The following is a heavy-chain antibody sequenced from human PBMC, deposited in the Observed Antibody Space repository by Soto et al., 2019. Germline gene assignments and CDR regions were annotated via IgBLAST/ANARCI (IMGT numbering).Heavy chain of an antibody. CDR3: ARHYYHYYYMDV. J-gene: IGHJ6*03. CDR2: IYYSGST. CDR1: GGSISSSSYY. V-gene: IGHV4-39*01. Sequence: QLQLQESGPGLVKPSETLSLTCTVSGGSISSSSYYWGWIRQPPGKGLEWIGSIYYSGSTYYNPSLKSRVTISVDTSKNQFSLKLSSVTAADTAVYYCARHYYHYYYMDVWGKGTTVTVAS.